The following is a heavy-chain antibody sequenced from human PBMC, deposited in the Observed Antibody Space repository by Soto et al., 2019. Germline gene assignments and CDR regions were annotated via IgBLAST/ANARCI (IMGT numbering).Heavy chain of an antibody. J-gene: IGHJ6*02. CDR2: ISYDGSNK. CDR3: ASHKGYYYYVMDV. V-gene: IGHV3-30-3*01. CDR1: GFTFSSYA. Sequence: QVQLVESGGGVVQPVRSLRLSCAASGFTFSSYAMHWVRQAPGKGLEWVAVISYDGSNKYYADSVKGRFTISRDNFSNTLYLQMHSLRDEDTAVDYCASHKGYYYYVMDVWGQGTTVTVSS.